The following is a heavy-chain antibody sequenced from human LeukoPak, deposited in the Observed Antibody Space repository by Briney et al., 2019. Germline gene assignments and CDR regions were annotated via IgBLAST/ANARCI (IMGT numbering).Heavy chain of an antibody. Sequence: ASVKVSCRASGYTFTSYGISWVRQAPGQGLEWMGWISAYNGNTNYAQKLQGRLTMTTDTSTSTAYMELRSLRSDDTAVYYCARDYRGFPYSSGWHLGFDPWGQGTLVTVSS. CDR2: ISAYNGNT. CDR3: ARDYRGFPYSSGWHLGFDP. CDR1: GYTFTSYG. D-gene: IGHD6-19*01. J-gene: IGHJ5*02. V-gene: IGHV1-18*01.